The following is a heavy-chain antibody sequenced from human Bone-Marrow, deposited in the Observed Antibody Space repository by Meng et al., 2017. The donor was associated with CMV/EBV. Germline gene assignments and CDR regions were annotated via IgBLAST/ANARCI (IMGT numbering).Heavy chain of an antibody. CDR1: GGSFIGYY. Sequence: SDTLSLTFAVYGGSFIGYYWTWTRKPQGKGLEWIGEINHSGSTNYNTSLKSRVTISVDTSKNQFTLKLSSGTAADTAVYYCAVLRLLEYCSSPSCRGPWYYYYGMDVWGQGTTVTVSS. CDR2: INHSGST. J-gene: IGHJ6*02. CDR3: AVLRLLEYCSSPSCRGPWYYYYGMDV. V-gene: IGHV4-34*01. D-gene: IGHD2-2*01.